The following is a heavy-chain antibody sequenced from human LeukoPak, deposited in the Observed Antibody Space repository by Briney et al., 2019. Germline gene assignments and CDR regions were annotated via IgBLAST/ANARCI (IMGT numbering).Heavy chain of an antibody. CDR3: ASWGAGGNS. CDR2: INPDGSGK. V-gene: IGHV3-7*01. J-gene: IGHJ4*02. CDR1: GFTLSTYW. D-gene: IGHD3-16*01. Sequence: PGGSLRLSCEASGFTLSTYWMNWLRQVPGKGLDWVANINPDGSGKRYVGSVKGRFTIARDNADNSLSLQMNSLRAEDTAVYYCASWGAGGNSWGQGTLVTVSS.